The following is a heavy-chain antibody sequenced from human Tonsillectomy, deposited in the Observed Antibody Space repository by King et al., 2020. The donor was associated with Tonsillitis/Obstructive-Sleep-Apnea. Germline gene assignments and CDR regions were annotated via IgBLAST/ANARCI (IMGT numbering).Heavy chain of an antibody. CDR1: GGSFSGYY. D-gene: IGHD1-26*01. CDR2: INHSGST. V-gene: IGHV4-34*01. CDR3: ARGGLRGSNWFDP. J-gene: IGHJ5*02. Sequence: VQLPQWGAGLLKPSETLSLTCAVYGGSFSGYYWSWIRQPPGKGLEWIGEINHSGSTNYNPSLKSRVTISVDTSKNQFSLKLSSVTAADTAVYYCARGGLRGSNWFDPWGQGTLVTVSS.